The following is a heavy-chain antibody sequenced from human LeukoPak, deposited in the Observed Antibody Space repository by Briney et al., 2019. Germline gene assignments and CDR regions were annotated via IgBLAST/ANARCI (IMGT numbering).Heavy chain of an antibody. D-gene: IGHD1-26*01. CDR2: ISGSGGST. CDR3: AKDGPAKFVGATYYFDY. J-gene: IGHJ4*02. Sequence: PGGSLRLSCAASGFTFSSYAISWVRQTPGKGLEWVSAISGSGGSTYYADSVKGRFTISRDNSKNTLYLQMNSLRAEDTAVYYCAKDGPAKFVGATYYFDYWGQGTLVTVSS. CDR1: GFTFSSYA. V-gene: IGHV3-23*01.